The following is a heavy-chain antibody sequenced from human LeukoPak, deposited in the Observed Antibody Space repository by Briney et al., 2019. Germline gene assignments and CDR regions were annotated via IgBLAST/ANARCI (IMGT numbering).Heavy chain of an antibody. D-gene: IGHD3-10*01. Sequence: ASVKVSCKASGGTFSSYAISWVRQATGQGLEWMGWMNPNSGNTGYAQKFRGRVTMTRNTSISTAYMELSGLRSEDTAVYYCARVKMVRGALKNYYYYFGMDVWGQGTTVTVSS. V-gene: IGHV1-8*02. CDR1: GGTFSSYA. J-gene: IGHJ6*02. CDR3: ARVKMVRGALKNYYYYFGMDV. CDR2: MNPNSGNT.